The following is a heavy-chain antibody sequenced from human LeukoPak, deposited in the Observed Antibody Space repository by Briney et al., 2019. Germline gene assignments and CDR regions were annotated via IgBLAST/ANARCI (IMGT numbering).Heavy chain of an antibody. CDR3: AGDDAVPSGYDYRTLDY. CDR2: INPSGGST. J-gene: IGHJ4*02. V-gene: IGHV1-46*01. Sequence: GASVKVSCKASGYTFTSYYMHWVRQAPGQGLEWMGIINPSGGSTSYAQKFQGRVTMTRDTSTSTVYMELSSLRSEDTAVYYCAGDDAVPSGYDYRTLDYWGQGTLVTVSS. D-gene: IGHD5-12*01. CDR1: GYTFTSYY.